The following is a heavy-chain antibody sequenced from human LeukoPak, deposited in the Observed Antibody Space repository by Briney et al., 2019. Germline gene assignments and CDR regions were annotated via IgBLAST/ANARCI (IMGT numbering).Heavy chain of an antibody. CDR1: GFTFSSYA. CDR3: AKDPDCTSGICYTFFDY. Sequence: GGSLRLSCAASGFTFSSYAMHWVRQAPGKGLEWVALIPYDGSNKYYADSVKGRFTISRDNSKNTLYLQMNSLRAEDTAVYYCAKDPDCTSGICYTFFDYWGQGTLVTVSS. J-gene: IGHJ4*02. CDR2: IPYDGSNK. D-gene: IGHD2-8*01. V-gene: IGHV3-30*04.